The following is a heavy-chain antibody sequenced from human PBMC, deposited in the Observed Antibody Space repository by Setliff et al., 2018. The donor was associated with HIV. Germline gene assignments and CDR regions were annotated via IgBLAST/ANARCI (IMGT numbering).Heavy chain of an antibody. J-gene: IGHJ3*02. CDR1: GGSISSGGYY. CDR2: ILYSGST. Sequence: PSETLSLTCTVSGGSISSGGYYWSWIRQHPGQGLEWIVYILYSGSTYYNPSLKSRVTMSVDTSKNQFSLKLSSVTAADTAVYYCAREGGDWGSAFDIWGQGTMVTVSS. D-gene: IGHD2-21*02. CDR3: AREGGDWGSAFDI. V-gene: IGHV4-31*02.